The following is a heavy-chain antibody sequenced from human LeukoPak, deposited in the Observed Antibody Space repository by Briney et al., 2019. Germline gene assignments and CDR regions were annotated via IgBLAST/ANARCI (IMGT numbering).Heavy chain of an antibody. J-gene: IGHJ5*02. CDR1: GFTFSSYE. CDR2: ISSSGSTV. Sequence: GGSLRLSCAASGFTFSSYEMNWVRQAPGKGLEWISYISSSGSTVYYADSVKGRFTISRDNAKNSLYLQMNSLRAEDTALCYCAPRPRYCSSTSCPWGQGTLVTVSS. CDR3: APRPRYCSSTSCP. V-gene: IGHV3-48*03. D-gene: IGHD2-2*01.